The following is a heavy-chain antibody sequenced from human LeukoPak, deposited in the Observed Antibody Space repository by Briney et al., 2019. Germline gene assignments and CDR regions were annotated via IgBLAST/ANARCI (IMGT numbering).Heavy chain of an antibody. V-gene: IGHV3-23*01. CDR1: RFTVSSYA. D-gene: IGHD3-10*01. CDR2: IGYSGGST. J-gene: IGHJ4*02. Sequence: GGSLTLSCAAYRFTVSSYAMSWVRQAPGKGLEWVSAIGYSGGSTYYADSVKGRFTISRDNSKNTLYLQMNSLRAEDTAVYYCAKGGFGELNFDYWAQGTLVTVSS. CDR3: AKGGFGELNFDY.